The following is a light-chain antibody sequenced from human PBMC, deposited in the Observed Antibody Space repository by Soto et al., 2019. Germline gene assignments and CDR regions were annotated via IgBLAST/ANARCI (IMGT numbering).Light chain of an antibody. J-gene: IGKJ5*01. CDR3: QQYGSSIT. CDR1: HSVSSTF. CDR2: DAD. V-gene: IGKV3-20*01. Sequence: DTVLTQSPGTLSLSPGETATLTCSASHSVSSTFLAWYQQKPGQAPTLLIYDADTRATGIPDRFSGSGSGTDFTLTISRLEPEDFAVYYCQQYGSSITFGQGTRLEIK.